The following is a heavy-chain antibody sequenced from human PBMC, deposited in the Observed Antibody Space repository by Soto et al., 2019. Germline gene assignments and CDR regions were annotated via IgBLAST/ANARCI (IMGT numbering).Heavy chain of an antibody. J-gene: IGHJ4*02. Sequence: QVQLQESGPGLMKPSETLSLTCAVSGASIASDHWWTWIRQPPGKGLEWIAEVRHTGSTEYSPSLRSPVTXXVXKXXNQISLKVSSVTAADTAVYYCTRRPYRSTSGGIDYWGQGTLVTVSS. CDR2: VRHTGST. CDR1: GASIASDHW. V-gene: IGHV4-4*02. D-gene: IGHD2-15*01. CDR3: TRRPYRSTSGGIDY.